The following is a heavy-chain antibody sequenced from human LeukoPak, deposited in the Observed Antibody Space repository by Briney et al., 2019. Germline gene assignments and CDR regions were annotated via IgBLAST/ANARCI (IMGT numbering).Heavy chain of an antibody. Sequence: ASVKVSCKASGYTFTSYGINWVRQAPGQGLEWMGWISGHNGHTNYVQKMQGRVTMTTDTSTNTSYMELRNLTSDDTAVYYCARGPGIAVAGVFDYWGQGSLVTVSS. CDR2: ISGHNGHT. D-gene: IGHD6-19*01. V-gene: IGHV1-18*04. J-gene: IGHJ4*02. CDR3: ARGPGIAVAGVFDY. CDR1: GYTFTSYG.